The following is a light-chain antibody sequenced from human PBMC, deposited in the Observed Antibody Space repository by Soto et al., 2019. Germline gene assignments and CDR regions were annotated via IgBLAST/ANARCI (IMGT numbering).Light chain of an antibody. V-gene: IGLV2-14*01. J-gene: IGLJ1*01. CDR2: DVS. CDR3: SSYTSSSTRV. CDR1: RSDVGGYNY. Sequence: QSALTQPASVSGSPGQSITISCTGTRSDVGGYNYVSWYQQHAGKAPKLMIYDVSNRPSGVSNRFSGSKSGNTASLTISGFQAEYEADYYCSSYTSSSTRVFGTGTKVTVL.